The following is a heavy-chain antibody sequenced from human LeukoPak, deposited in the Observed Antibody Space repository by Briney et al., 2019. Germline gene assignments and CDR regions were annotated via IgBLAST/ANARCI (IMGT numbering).Heavy chain of an antibody. J-gene: IGHJ4*02. D-gene: IGHD6-19*01. CDR3: ARGRVRIAVAGSFDY. V-gene: IGHV4-34*01. CDR2: INHSGST. CDR1: GGSISSYY. Sequence: SETLSLTCTVSGGSISSYYWSWIRQPPGKGLEWIGEINHSGSTNYNPSLKSRVTISVDTSKNQFSLKLSSVTAADTAVYYCARGRVRIAVAGSFDYWGQGTLVTVSS.